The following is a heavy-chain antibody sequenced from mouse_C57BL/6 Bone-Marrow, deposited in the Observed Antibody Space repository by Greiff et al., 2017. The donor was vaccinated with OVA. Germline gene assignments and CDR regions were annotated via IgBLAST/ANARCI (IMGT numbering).Heavy chain of an antibody. D-gene: IGHD1-1*01. CDR3: YYGKGCFDV. CDR1: GYTFTSYG. Sequence: QVQLKQSGAELARPGASVKLSCKASGYTFTSYGISWVKQRTGQGLEWIGEIYPRSGNTYYNEKFKGKATLTADKSSSTAYMELRSLTSDDSAVCHYYYGKGCFDVWGTGTTVTVSS. CDR2: IYPRSGNT. V-gene: IGHV1-81*01. J-gene: IGHJ1*03.